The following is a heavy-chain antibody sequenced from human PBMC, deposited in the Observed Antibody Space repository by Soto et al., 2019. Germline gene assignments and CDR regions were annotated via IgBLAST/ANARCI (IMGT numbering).Heavy chain of an antibody. CDR1: GFTFRTYY. CDR2: ISAGSSNI. V-gene: IGHV3-21*01. Sequence: EVELVESGGGLVKPRGSLTLSCAASGFTFRTYYMIWVRQAPGKGLEWVSSISAGSSNIYYAPSVKGRFTISRDNAKNSLYLQMNSLRAEDTAVYYWARQYPSSSRHFDHWGQGTLVTVSS. CDR3: ARQYPSSSRHFDH. D-gene: IGHD6-6*01. J-gene: IGHJ4*02.